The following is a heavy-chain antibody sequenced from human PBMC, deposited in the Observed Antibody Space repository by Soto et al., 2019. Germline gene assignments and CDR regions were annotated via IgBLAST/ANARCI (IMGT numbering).Heavy chain of an antibody. CDR2: IYFRGNT. J-gene: IGHJ3*02. D-gene: IGHD3-22*01. Sequence: SETLSLTCSVSGDSISRIDYYWTWIRQHPEKGLEWIGNIYFRGNTYYSPSLESRLTISVDTSKNQFSLKLTSVTAADTAVYYCAREGGSYDSGGYLIRGAFDIWGQGTMVTVS. V-gene: IGHV4-31*03. CDR1: GDSISRIDYY. CDR3: AREGGSYDSGGYLIRGAFDI.